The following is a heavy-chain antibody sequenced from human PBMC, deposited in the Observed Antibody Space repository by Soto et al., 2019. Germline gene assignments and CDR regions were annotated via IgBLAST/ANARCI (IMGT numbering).Heavy chain of an antibody. J-gene: IGHJ6*03. CDR1: GFTFSSYA. CDR3: AKGGCGSTSCEGEYYYYYYMDV. D-gene: IGHD2-2*01. CDR2: ISGSGGST. V-gene: IGHV3-23*01. Sequence: EVQLLESGGGLVQPGGSLRLSCAASGFTFSSYAMSWVRQAPGKGLEWVSAISGSGGSTYYADSVKGRFTISRDNSKNTLYLQMNSLRAEDTAVYYCAKGGCGSTSCEGEYYYYYYMDVWDKGTTVTVSS.